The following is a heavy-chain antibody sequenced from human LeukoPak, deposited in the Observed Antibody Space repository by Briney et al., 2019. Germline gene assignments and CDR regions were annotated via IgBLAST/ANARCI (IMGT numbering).Heavy chain of an antibody. CDR3: ARAVLSGWYGLWD. D-gene: IGHD6-19*01. CDR1: GGSISSGSYY. V-gene: IGHV4-61*02. CDR2: IYTSGST. Sequence: SQTLSLTCTVSGGSISSGSYYWSWIRQPAGKGLEWIGRIYTSGSTNYNPSLKSRVTISVDTSKNQFSLKLSSVTAADTAVYYCARAVLSGWYGLWDWGQGTLVTVSS. J-gene: IGHJ4*02.